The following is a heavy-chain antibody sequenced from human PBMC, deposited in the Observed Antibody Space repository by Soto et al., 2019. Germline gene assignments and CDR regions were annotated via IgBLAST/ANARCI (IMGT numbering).Heavy chain of an antibody. V-gene: IGHV4-34*01. CDR1: GGSFSGYY. Sequence: SETLSLTCAVYGGSFSGYYWRCIRQPPGKGLEWIGEINPSGSTNYIPSLKIRVTISVDTTKNQFSLKLSSVTAADTAVYYCARGRLLWLGESLLPRDPWGQGTLVT. CDR3: ARGRLLWLGESLLPRDP. D-gene: IGHD3-10*01. CDR2: INPSGST. J-gene: IGHJ5*02.